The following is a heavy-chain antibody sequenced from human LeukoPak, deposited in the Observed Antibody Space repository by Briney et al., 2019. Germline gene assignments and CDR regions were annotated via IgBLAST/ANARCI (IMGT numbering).Heavy chain of an antibody. CDR1: GFTFSSYW. Sequence: GGSLRLSCAASGFTFSSYWMSWVRQAPGKGLEWVANIKQDGSEKYYVDSVKGRFTISRENAKNSLYLQMNSLRAEDTAVYYCARYRRDGYNCYFDYWGQGTLVTVSS. CDR3: ARYRRDGYNCYFDY. V-gene: IGHV3-7*01. D-gene: IGHD5-24*01. CDR2: IKQDGSEK. J-gene: IGHJ4*02.